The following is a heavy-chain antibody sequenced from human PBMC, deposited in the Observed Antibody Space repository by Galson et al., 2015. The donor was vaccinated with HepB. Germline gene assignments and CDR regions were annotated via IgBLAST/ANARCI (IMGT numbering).Heavy chain of an antibody. V-gene: IGHV3-30*18. Sequence: SLRLSCAASGFTFSSYGMHWVRQAPGKGPEWVAVVSYGGTNKYYADSVKGRFTISRDNSKNTLYLQMNSLRADDTAVYYCAKDTAMVASYYYYGMDVWGQGTTVTVSS. J-gene: IGHJ6*02. CDR3: AKDTAMVASYYYYGMDV. D-gene: IGHD5-18*01. CDR2: VSYGGTNK. CDR1: GFTFSSYG.